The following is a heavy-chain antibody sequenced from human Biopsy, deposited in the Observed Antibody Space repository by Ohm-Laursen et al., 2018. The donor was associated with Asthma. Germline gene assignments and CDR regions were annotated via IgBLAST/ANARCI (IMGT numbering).Heavy chain of an antibody. CDR3: ARDSYSSGLYDDFES. V-gene: IGHV3-11*01. CDR1: GFTSSDYY. D-gene: IGHD6-19*01. Sequence: SLRLSCAASGFTSSDYYMSWIRQAPGKGLERISYINGKSNSIEYADSVKGRFTISRDNAKNSLYLQMNSLRAEDTAVYYCARDSYSSGLYDDFESWGQGTLVTVSS. J-gene: IGHJ4*02. CDR2: INGKSNSI.